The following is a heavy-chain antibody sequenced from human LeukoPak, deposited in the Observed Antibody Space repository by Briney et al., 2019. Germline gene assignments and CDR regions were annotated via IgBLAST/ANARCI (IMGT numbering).Heavy chain of an antibody. CDR1: NDYIKDYY. Sequence: PSETLSLTCTLSNDYIKDYYWSWIRQPAGKGLEWIGRVSQWNTNYNPSLKRRVSMSVQASRNQFSLRLNSATAADTAVYYCARQGSDNHFDSWGPGTVVPVSS. D-gene: IGHD1-14*01. J-gene: IGHJ4*02. V-gene: IGHV4-4*07. CDR2: VSQWNT. CDR3: ARQGSDNHFDS.